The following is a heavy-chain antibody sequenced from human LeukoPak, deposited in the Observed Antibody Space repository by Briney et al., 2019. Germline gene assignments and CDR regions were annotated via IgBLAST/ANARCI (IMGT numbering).Heavy chain of an antibody. CDR2: IYYSGST. CDR1: GGSISSGDYY. J-gene: IGHJ4*02. Sequence: SETLSLTCTVSGGSISSGDYYWSWIRQPPGKGLEYIGYIYYSGSTNHNPSLKSRVTISVDTSKNQFSLKLSSVTAADTAVYYCARGRYTFDYWGQGTLVTVSS. D-gene: IGHD1-1*01. V-gene: IGHV4-61*08. CDR3: ARGRYTFDY.